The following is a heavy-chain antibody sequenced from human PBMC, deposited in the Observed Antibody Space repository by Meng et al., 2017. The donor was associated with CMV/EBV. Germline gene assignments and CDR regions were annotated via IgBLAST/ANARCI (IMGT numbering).Heavy chain of an antibody. V-gene: IGHV3-7*01. CDR1: GFTFSSYW. CDR2: IKQDGSEK. CDR3: ASTTGTVNY. J-gene: IGHJ4*02. Sequence: LGLSCAASGFTFSSYWMSWVRQAPGKGLEWVANIKQDGSEKYYVDSVKGRFTISRDNAKNSLYLQMNSLRAEDTAVYYCASTTGTVNYWGQGTLVTVSS. D-gene: IGHD1-1*01.